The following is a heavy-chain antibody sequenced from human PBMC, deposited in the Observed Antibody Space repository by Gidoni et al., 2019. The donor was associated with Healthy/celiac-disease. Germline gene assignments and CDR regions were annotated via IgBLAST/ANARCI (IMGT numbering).Heavy chain of an antibody. J-gene: IGHJ4*02. CDR2: IYYSGRN. D-gene: IGHD3-10*01. CDR1: GASLSSGGYY. V-gene: IGHV4-31*03. Sequence: QVQLQESGPGLVKPSQTLSLTCTVSGASLSSGGYYWCWIRQHPGKGLEWIVYIYYSGRNYYNPSLKSRVTISVDTSKNQLSLKLSAVTAADTAVYYCATGGRGDYFDYWGQGTLVTVSS. CDR3: ATGGRGDYFDY.